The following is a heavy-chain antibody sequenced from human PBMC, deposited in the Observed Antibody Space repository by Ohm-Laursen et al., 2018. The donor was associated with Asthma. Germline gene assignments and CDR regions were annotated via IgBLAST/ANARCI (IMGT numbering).Heavy chain of an antibody. D-gene: IGHD1-26*01. CDR1: GYTFTGYY. CDR3: ASEGVGALAWFDP. V-gene: IGHV1-18*04. J-gene: IGHJ5*02. Sequence: SVKVSCKASGYTFTGYYMHWVRQAPGQGLEWMGWISAYNGNTNYAQKLQGRVTMTTDTSTSTAYMELRSLRSDDTAVYYCASEGVGALAWFDPWGQGTLVTVSS. CDR2: ISAYNGNT.